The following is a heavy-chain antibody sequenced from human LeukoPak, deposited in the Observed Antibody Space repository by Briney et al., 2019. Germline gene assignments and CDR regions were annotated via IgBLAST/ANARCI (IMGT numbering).Heavy chain of an antibody. J-gene: IGHJ4*02. CDR1: GYSFSSGYY. Sequence: SETLSLTCTVSGYSFSSGYYWAWIRQPPGKGLEWIGYIYHSGSTNYNPSLKGRVTISVDTSKNQFSLKLSSLTAADTAVYYCARLETSSGSLSYFDYWGQGTLVTVSS. CDR3: ARLETSSGSLSYFDY. CDR2: IYHSGST. V-gene: IGHV4-38-2*02. D-gene: IGHD6-19*01.